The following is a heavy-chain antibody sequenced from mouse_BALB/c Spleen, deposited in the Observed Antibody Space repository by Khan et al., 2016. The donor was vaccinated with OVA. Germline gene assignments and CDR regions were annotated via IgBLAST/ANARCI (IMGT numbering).Heavy chain of an antibody. J-gene: IGHJ2*01. CDR3: ARTARIKY. CDR2: ISYSGRT. V-gene: IGHV3-2*02. D-gene: IGHD1-2*01. CDR1: GYSITSGYG. Sequence: EVQLQESGPGLVKPSQSLSLTCTFTGYSITSGYGWNWIRKFPGNKLEWMGYISYSGRTNYNPYLKIRISITRDTSKNQFFLQLNSVTTEDTATYYCARTARIKYWGQGTTLTVSS.